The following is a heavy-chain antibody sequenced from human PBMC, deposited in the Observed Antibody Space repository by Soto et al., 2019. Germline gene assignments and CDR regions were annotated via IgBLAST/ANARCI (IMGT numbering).Heavy chain of an antibody. Sequence: GGSLRLSCAVSGFSFGTYTVNWVRQAPGMGLEWVSGLSDSVGTTHYAYSVKGRFTISRDKSKNTLYLQMNNLRAEDTAVYYCANPFPDAFDIWGQGTMVTVSS. V-gene: IGHV3-23*01. J-gene: IGHJ3*02. CDR3: ANPFPDAFDI. CDR2: LSDSVGTT. CDR1: GFSFGTYT.